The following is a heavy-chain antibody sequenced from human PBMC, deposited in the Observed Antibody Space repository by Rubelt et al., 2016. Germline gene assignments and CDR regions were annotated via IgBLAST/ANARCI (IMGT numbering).Heavy chain of an antibody. J-gene: IGHJ4*02. CDR3: ARRGRYCSSTSCPDPFDY. Sequence: QLQLQESGPGLVKPSETLSLTCTVSGGSISSSSYYWGWIRQPPGKGLEWIGSIYYSGSTYYNPSLTSCVTISVDTSKNQFSLTLSSVTAADTAVYYCARRGRYCSSTSCPDPFDYWGQGTLVTVSS. D-gene: IGHD2-2*01. CDR2: IYYSGST. CDR1: GGSISSSSYY. V-gene: IGHV4-39*01.